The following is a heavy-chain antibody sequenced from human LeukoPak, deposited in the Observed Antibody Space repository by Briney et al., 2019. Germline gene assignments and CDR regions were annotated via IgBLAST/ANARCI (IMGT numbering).Heavy chain of an antibody. J-gene: IGHJ5*02. Sequence: ASVKVSCKASGGTFSSYAISWVRQAPGQGLEWMGGIIPIFGTANYAQKFQGRVTITADESTSTAYMELSSLRSEDTAVYYCAREIVVVPAADGGWFDPWGQGTLVTVSS. V-gene: IGHV1-69*13. CDR3: AREIVVVPAADGGWFDP. CDR1: GGTFSSYA. D-gene: IGHD2-2*01. CDR2: IIPIFGTA.